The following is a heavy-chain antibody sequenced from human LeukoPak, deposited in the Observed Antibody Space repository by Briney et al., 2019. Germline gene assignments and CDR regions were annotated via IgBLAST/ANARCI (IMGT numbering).Heavy chain of an antibody. Sequence: QSGGSLRLSCAASGFTFSSYGMHWVRQAPGKGLEWVAVISYDGSNKYYADSVKGRFTISRDNSKNTLYLQMNSLRAEDTAVYYCAKENWFDPWGQGTLVTVSS. CDR2: ISYDGSNK. CDR1: GFTFSSYG. CDR3: AKENWFDP. V-gene: IGHV3-30*18. J-gene: IGHJ5*02.